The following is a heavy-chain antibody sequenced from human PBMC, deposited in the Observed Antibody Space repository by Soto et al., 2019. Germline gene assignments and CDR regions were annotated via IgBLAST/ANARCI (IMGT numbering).Heavy chain of an antibody. CDR1: GGSISGGGSY. Sequence: QVQLQESGQGLGKPSQTLSLTCLFSGGSISGGGSYGGWFGRNPGKGLEWIGYIYYSGSTYYNPSLKSRVTISVDTSKNQFSLKLSSVTAADTAVYYCARVARRSRAVDVWGQGTTVTVSS. CDR3: ARVARRSRAVDV. J-gene: IGHJ6*02. CDR2: IYYSGST. D-gene: IGHD6-25*01. V-gene: IGHV4-31*03.